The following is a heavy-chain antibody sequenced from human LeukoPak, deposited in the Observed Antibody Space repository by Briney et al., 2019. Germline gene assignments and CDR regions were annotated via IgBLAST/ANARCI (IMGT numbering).Heavy chain of an antibody. J-gene: IGHJ4*02. D-gene: IGHD7-27*01. Sequence: GGSLRLSCAASGFTLSSYGMNWVRQAPGKGLEWVSFISSSSSYIYYADSVKGRFTISRDNAKNSLYLQMNSLRAEDTAMYYCAREEGGKLGIDYYFDYWGQGTLVTVSS. CDR1: GFTLSSYG. CDR2: ISSSSSYI. CDR3: AREEGGKLGIDYYFDY. V-gene: IGHV3-21*01.